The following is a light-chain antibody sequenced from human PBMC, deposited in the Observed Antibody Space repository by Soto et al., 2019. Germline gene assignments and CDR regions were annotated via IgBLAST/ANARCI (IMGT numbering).Light chain of an antibody. V-gene: IGKV3-20*01. CDR1: QSVSSSY. CDR3: HQYGSSPWT. J-gene: IGKJ1*01. CDR2: GAS. Sequence: EIVMTQSPATLSVSPGERATLSCRASQSVSSSYLAWYQQKPGQAPRLLIYGASSRATGIPERFSGSGSGTDFTLTISRLEPEDFAVYFCHQYGSSPWTFGQGTKVDIK.